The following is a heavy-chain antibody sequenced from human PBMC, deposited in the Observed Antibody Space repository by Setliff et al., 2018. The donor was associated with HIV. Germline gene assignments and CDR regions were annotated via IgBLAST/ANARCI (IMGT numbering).Heavy chain of an antibody. CDR1: GGSISSGGYY. V-gene: IGHV4-31*03. CDR2: IYYSGST. J-gene: IGHJ6*03. D-gene: IGHD3-9*01. Sequence: PSETRSLTCTVSGGSISSGGYYWTWIRQHPGKGLEWIGYIYYSGSTYYNPSLKSRVTISVDTSKNQFSLKLSSVTAADTAVYYCARSKYYDILTAYGDYYYYMDVWGKGTTVTV. CDR3: ARSKYYDILTAYGDYYYYMDV.